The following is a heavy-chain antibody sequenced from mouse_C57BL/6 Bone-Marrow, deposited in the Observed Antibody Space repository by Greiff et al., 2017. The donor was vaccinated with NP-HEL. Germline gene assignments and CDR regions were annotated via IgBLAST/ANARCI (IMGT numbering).Heavy chain of an antibody. J-gene: IGHJ3*01. Sequence: EVKLVESGGGLVQPGGSMKLSCAASGFTFSDAWMDWVRQSPEKGLEWVADIRNKANNHATYYAESVKGRFTIARDDSKSSVYRQMNSLRAEDTGIYYCTSLSNAFAYWGQGTLVTVSA. CDR1: GFTFSDAW. D-gene: IGHD2-5*01. V-gene: IGHV6-6*01. CDR3: TSLSNAFAY. CDR2: IRNKANNHAT.